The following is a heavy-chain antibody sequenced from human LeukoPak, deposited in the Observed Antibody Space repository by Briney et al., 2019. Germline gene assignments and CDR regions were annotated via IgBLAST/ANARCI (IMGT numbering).Heavy chain of an antibody. CDR1: GGSISSYY. J-gene: IGHJ3*02. D-gene: IGHD4-23*01. Sequence: SETLSLTCTVSGGSISSYYWSWIRQPPGKGLEWIGYIYYSGSTNYNPSLKSRVTISVDTSKNQFSLKLSSVTAADTAVYYCAGSTVAGDAFDIWGQGTMVTVSS. CDR2: IYYSGST. V-gene: IGHV4-59*08. CDR3: AGSTVAGDAFDI.